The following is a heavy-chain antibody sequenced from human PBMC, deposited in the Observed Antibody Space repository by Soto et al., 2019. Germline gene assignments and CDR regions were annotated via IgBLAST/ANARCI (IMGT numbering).Heavy chain of an antibody. D-gene: IGHD2-8*02. V-gene: IGHV3-15*07. Sequence: EPQLVDSGGGLVKPGGSLRLSCVASGFTFTNAWINWVRQAPGKGLEWVGRIASEAGGGAAEYAAPIKDRFVLSRDASINTVFLQMNSLKTDDTAVYYCVDYWDGMDVWGHGTTVTVSS. CDR2: IASEAGGGAA. J-gene: IGHJ6*02. CDR3: VDYWDGMDV. CDR1: GFTFTNAW.